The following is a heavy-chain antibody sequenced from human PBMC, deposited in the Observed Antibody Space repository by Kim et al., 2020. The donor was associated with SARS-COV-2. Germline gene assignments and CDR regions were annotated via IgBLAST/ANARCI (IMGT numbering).Heavy chain of an antibody. V-gene: IGHV1-69*13. CDR3: ARDRGSGSYFDAFDI. D-gene: IGHD1-26*01. Sequence: SVKVSCKASGGTFSSYAISWVRQAPGQGLEWMGGIIPIFGTANYAQKFQGRVTITADESTSTAYMELSSLRSEDTAVYYCARDRGSGSYFDAFDIWGQGTMVTVSS. CDR2: IIPIFGTA. CDR1: GGTFSSYA. J-gene: IGHJ3*02.